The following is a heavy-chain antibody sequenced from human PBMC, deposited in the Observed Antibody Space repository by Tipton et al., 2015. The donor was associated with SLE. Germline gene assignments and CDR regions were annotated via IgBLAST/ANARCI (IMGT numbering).Heavy chain of an antibody. D-gene: IGHD2-15*01. V-gene: IGHV4-38-2*01. CDR2: IYHSGTT. J-gene: IGHJ6*03. Sequence: TLSLTCAVSGYSISSGYYWGWIRQPPGKGLEWIGSIYHSGTTYYNPSFKSRVTISVDTSKNQFSLKLSSVTAADTAVYYCASQVSTPVLYYYYMDVWGKGTTVTVSS. CDR3: ASQVSTPVLYYYYMDV. CDR1: GYSISSGYY.